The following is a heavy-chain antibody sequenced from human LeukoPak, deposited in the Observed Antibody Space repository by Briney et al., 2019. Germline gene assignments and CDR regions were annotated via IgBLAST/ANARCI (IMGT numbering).Heavy chain of an antibody. J-gene: IGHJ5*02. V-gene: IGHV4-31*03. Sequence: SETLSLTCTVSGGPINTGSYYWSWIRQHPGKGLEWIGYIYYSGSTYYNPSLKSRVTISIDTSKNHFSLKLNSVTAADTAVYYCARASSSWYEGWFDPWGQGTLVTVSS. CDR3: ARASSSWYEGWFDP. D-gene: IGHD6-13*01. CDR1: GGPINTGSYY. CDR2: IYYSGST.